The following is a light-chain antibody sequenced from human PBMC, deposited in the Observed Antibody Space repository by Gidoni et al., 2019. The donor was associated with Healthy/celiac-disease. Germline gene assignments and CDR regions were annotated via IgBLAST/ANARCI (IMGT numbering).Light chain of an antibody. V-gene: IGKV3-20*01. Sequence: DIVLTQSPGTLSFSPGERATLSCRASQSVSSSYLAWYQQKPGQAPRLLIYGASSRATGIPDRCSGSGAGTDFNLTISRLEPEDFAVYYCQQYGSSPLTFGGGTKVEIK. CDR3: QQYGSSPLT. CDR2: GAS. CDR1: QSVSSSY. J-gene: IGKJ4*01.